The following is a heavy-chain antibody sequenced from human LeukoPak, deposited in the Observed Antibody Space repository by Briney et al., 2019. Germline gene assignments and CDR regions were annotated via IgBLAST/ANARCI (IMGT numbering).Heavy chain of an antibody. CDR2: IYYSGST. V-gene: IGHV4-39*01. CDR3: ARYIGSSSWVDY. Sequence: NTSETLSLTCTVSGGSISSSSYYWGWIRQPPGKGLEWIGSIYYSGSTYYNPSLKSRVTISVDTSKNQFSLKLSSVTAADTAVYYCARYIGSSSWVDYWGQGTLVTVSS. CDR1: GGSISSSSYY. D-gene: IGHD6-6*01. J-gene: IGHJ4*02.